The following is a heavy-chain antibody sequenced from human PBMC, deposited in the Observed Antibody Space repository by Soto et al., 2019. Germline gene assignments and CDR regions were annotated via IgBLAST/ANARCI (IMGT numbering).Heavy chain of an antibody. Sequence: PGGSLRLSCAASGFTFSSYSMNWVRQAPGKGLEWVSSISSSSSYIYYADSVKGRFTISRDNAKNSLYLQMNSLRAEDTAVYYCARDRLAVANHPDYWGQGTLVTVSS. D-gene: IGHD6-19*01. CDR3: ARDRLAVANHPDY. CDR2: ISSSSSYI. J-gene: IGHJ4*02. CDR1: GFTFSSYS. V-gene: IGHV3-21*01.